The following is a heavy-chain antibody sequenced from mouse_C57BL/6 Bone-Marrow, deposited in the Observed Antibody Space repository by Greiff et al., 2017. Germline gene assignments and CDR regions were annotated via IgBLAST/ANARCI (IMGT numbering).Heavy chain of an antibody. CDR2: ISSGSSTI. Sequence: DVKLVESGGGLVKPGGSLKLSCAASGFTFSDSGMHWVRQAPEKGLEWVAYISSGSSTIYYADTVKGRFTISRDNAKNTLFLQMTSLRSEDTAMYYCARPDSNYLAWFAYWGQGTLVTVSA. J-gene: IGHJ3*01. V-gene: IGHV5-17*01. CDR3: ARPDSNYLAWFAY. CDR1: GFTFSDSG. D-gene: IGHD2-5*01.